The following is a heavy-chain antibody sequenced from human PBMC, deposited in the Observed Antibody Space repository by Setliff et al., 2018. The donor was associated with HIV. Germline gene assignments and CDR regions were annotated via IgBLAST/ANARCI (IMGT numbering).Heavy chain of an antibody. CDR1: GDSIARNTYY. J-gene: IGHJ3*02. CDR3: AKRPGYGYPFHI. V-gene: IGHV4-61*02. D-gene: IGHD5-18*01. CDR2: IYAGGSA. Sequence: SETLSLTCTVSGDSIARNTYYWSWIRQPAGKGLEWIGRIYAGGSANYNPSLRRRVTISLDTSKNQFSLRLNSVTATDTAVYYCAKRPGYGYPFHIWGQGTMVTVSS.